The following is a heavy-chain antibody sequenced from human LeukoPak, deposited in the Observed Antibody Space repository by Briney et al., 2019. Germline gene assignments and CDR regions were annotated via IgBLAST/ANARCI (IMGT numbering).Heavy chain of an antibody. D-gene: IGHD6-13*01. Sequence: GASVKVSCKASGYTFTGYYMHWVRQAPGQGLEWMGWINPNSGGTNYAQKFQGWVTMTRDTSISTAYMELSRLRSDDTAVYYCARGKAEQQLQPDAFDIWGQGTMVTVSS. CDR2: INPNSGGT. CDR3: ARGKAEQQLQPDAFDI. CDR1: GYTFTGYY. V-gene: IGHV1-2*04. J-gene: IGHJ3*02.